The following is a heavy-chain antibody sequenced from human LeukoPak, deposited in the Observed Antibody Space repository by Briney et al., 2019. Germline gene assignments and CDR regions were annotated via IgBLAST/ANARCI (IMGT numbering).Heavy chain of an antibody. D-gene: IGHD6-13*01. CDR3: ASYSSWSFDY. Sequence: SETLSLTCTVSGGSISSSSYYWGWIRQPPGKGLEWIGSIYYSGSTYYNPSLKSRVTISVDTSKNQFSLELSSVTAADTAVYYCASYSSWSFDYWGQGTLVTVSS. CDR1: GGSISSSSYY. V-gene: IGHV4-39*01. CDR2: IYYSGST. J-gene: IGHJ4*02.